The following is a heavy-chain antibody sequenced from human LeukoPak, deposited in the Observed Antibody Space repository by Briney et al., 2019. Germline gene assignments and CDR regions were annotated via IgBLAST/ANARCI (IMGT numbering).Heavy chain of an antibody. D-gene: IGHD6-19*01. CDR3: ARARYSSGWLPYYFDY. CDR1: GFTFSDYY. CDR2: ISSSSDYT. Sequence: TPGGSLRLSCAASGFTFSDYYMSWIRQAPGKGLEWVSYISSSSDYTNYADSVKGRFTISRDNAKNSLYLQMNSLRAEDTAVYYCARARYSSGWLPYYFDYWGQGALVTVSS. J-gene: IGHJ4*02. V-gene: IGHV3-11*05.